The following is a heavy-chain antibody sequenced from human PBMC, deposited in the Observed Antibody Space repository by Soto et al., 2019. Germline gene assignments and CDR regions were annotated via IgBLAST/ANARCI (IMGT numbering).Heavy chain of an antibody. CDR1: GDSLSSYY. CDR3: ARDRSSGWLRFYFDY. CDR2: FYLSGNT. D-gene: IGHD6-19*01. V-gene: IGHV4-59*01. J-gene: IGHJ4*02. Sequence: SETLSLTCSVSGDSLSSYYYSWIRQPPGKGLEWIGYFYLSGNTDYNPSLESRVTISADTSKNQISLKLSSLTAADTAVYYCARDRSSGWLRFYFDYWGQGTLVTVSS.